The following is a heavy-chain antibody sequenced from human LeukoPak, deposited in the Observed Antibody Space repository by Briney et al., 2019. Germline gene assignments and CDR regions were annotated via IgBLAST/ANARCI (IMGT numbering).Heavy chain of an antibody. D-gene: IGHD6-13*01. CDR2: INWNGGDT. V-gene: IGHV3-20*04. CDR1: GFTFSSYA. J-gene: IGHJ3*02. Sequence: GGSLRLSCAASGFTFSSYAMSWVRQAPGKGLEWVSGINWNGGDTGYADSVEGRFTISRDNGKNSLYLQMSSLRTEDTALYFCAKDLASSWYEDAFDIWGHGTMVTVSS. CDR3: AKDLASSWYEDAFDI.